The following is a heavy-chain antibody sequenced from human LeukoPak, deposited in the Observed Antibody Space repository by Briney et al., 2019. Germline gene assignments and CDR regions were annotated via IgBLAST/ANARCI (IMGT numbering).Heavy chain of an antibody. V-gene: IGHV3-74*01. CDR1: GFTFSSHW. D-gene: IGHD1-1*01. J-gene: IGHJ4*02. CDR3: ARDYNWNPPDY. Sequence: GGSLRLSCAASGFTFSSHWMHWVRQAPGKGLVWVSRIDSDGRITTYADSVKGRFTISRDNAKNTLYLQMNTLRDEDTAVYYCARDYNWNPPDYWGQGTLVTVSS. CDR2: IDSDGRIT.